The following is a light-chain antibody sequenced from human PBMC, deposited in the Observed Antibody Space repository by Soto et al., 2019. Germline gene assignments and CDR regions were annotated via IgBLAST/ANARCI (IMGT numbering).Light chain of an antibody. CDR3: QQDGSSPYT. Sequence: EIVLTQSPGTLSLSPGERATLSCRASQSVSSSYLAWYQQKPGQAPRLLIYGGFSSANGIPDSFSGSGSGSDFTLTISRLEPEDFAVYYGQQDGSSPYTFSQGTKVGIK. CDR1: QSVSSSY. CDR2: GGF. V-gene: IGKV3-20*01. J-gene: IGKJ2*01.